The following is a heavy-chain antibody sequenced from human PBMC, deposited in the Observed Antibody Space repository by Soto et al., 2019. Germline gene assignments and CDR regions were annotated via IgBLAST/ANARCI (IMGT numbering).Heavy chain of an antibody. CDR3: SKDTGSGWYRALYYFDY. CDR2: ISGSGGST. V-gene: IGHV3-23*01. CDR1: GFTVSSNY. D-gene: IGHD6-19*01. Sequence: PGGSLRLSCAASGFTVSSNYMSWVRQAPGKGLEWVSAISGSGGSTYYADSVKGRFTISRDNSKNTLYLQMNSLRAEDTAVYYCSKDTGSGWYRALYYFDYWGQGTLVTVSS. J-gene: IGHJ4*02.